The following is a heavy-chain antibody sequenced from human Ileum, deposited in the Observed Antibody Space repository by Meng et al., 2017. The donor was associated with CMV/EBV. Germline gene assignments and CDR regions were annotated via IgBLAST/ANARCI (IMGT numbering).Heavy chain of an antibody. V-gene: IGHV1-18*01. CDR3: ARGPRHSDNWYWAGDFQQ. J-gene: IGHJ1*01. Sequence: QVQLGQVGAEVKKPGASVKVSCRTSGYDFSSYGISWVRQAPEQGLEWVGWISAYSGNTNYAQNFQGRVILTRDTSTNTAHMEVRSLVVNDTAVYYCARGPRHSDNWYWAGDFQQWGQGTLVTVSS. D-gene: IGHD5-24*01. CDR1: GYDFSSYG. CDR2: ISAYSGNT.